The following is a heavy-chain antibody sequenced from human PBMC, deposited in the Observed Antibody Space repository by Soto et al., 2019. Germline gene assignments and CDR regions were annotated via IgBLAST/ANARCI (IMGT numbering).Heavy chain of an antibody. V-gene: IGHV4-30-4*01. J-gene: IGHJ5*02. D-gene: IGHD3-3*01. Sequence: QVQLQESGPGLVKPSQTLSLTCTVSGGSISSGDYYWSWIRQPPGKGLEWIGYIYYSGSTYYNPYLKSRVTISVDTSKNQFSLKLSSVTAADTAVYYCARGRGGITIFGVVIPPNWVDPWGQGTLVTVSS. CDR3: ARGRGGITIFGVVIPPNWVDP. CDR2: IYYSGST. CDR1: GGSISSGDYY.